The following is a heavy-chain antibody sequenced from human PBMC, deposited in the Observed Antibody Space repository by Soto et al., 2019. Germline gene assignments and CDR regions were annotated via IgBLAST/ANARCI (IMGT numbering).Heavy chain of an antibody. J-gene: IGHJ6*02. CDR2: INPDSGGT. V-gene: IGHV1-2*04. CDR3: ARDENSSTSVYYYYYGMDV. Sequence: XSVNGSCEGSVYTFSCYYIPWVRQAPGQGLEWLGWINPDSGGTKYAQNFQGWVTMARDTSISTAYMELSGLRSDDTAVYYCARDENSSTSVYYYYYGMDVWGQGPSVTVSS. D-gene: IGHD6-6*01. CDR1: VYTFSCYY.